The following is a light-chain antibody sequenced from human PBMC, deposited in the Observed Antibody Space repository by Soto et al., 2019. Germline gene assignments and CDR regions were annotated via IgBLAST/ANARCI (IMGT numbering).Light chain of an antibody. V-gene: IGKV1-5*03. CDR3: HQYRGLSS. CDR1: QSLSTW. CDR2: KAT. J-gene: IGKJ2*03. Sequence: DIQMTQSPSTLSASVGDRVTITCRASQSLSTWLAWYQQKPGKAPKLLIYKATSLESGVPSRFSGSGSGTEFTLTLGNLQPDVFATSNSHQYRGLSSFRGGMMLEIK.